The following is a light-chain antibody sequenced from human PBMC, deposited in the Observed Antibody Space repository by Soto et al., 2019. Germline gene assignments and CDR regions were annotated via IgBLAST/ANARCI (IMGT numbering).Light chain of an antibody. J-gene: IGLJ2*01. V-gene: IGLV2-14*01. CDR2: DVS. CDR3: RSYTSSSTLL. CDR1: SSDVGGYNY. Sequence: QSVLTQPASASGSPGQSITISCTGTSSDVGGYNYVSWYQQHPGKAPKLMIYDVSNRPSGVSNRFSGSKSGNTASLTISGLQAEDEADYYCRSYTSSSTLLFGGGTKLTVL.